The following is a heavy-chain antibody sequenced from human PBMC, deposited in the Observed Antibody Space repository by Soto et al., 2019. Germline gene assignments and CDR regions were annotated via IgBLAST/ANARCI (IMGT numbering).Heavy chain of an antibody. CDR3: AREDRTNGYNYDY. J-gene: IGHJ4*02. CDR2: IYYIGNT. Sequence: PSETLSLTCSVSGGSISSSNYYWAWIRQPPWKGLEWIGSIYYIGNTYYNPSLKSRVTMSVDTSKNQFSLKVTSVTAADTAIYYCAREDRTNGYNYDYWGQGXLVTVYS. D-gene: IGHD1-1*01. CDR1: GGSISSSNYY. V-gene: IGHV4-39*01.